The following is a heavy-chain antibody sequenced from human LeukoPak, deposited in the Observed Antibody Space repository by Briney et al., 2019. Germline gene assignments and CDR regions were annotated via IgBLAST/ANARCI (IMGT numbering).Heavy chain of an antibody. D-gene: IGHD3-10*01. CDR1: GYAFTSYG. Sequence: ASVKVSCKASGYAFTSYGISWVRQAPGQGLEWMGWISAYNGNTNYAQKLQGRVTMTTDTSTSTAYMELRSLRSDDTAVYYCARGDTPPMVRGVIIKRPDLAYYMDVWGKGTTVTVSS. CDR3: ARGDTPPMVRGVIIKRPDLAYYMDV. J-gene: IGHJ6*03. V-gene: IGHV1-18*01. CDR2: ISAYNGNT.